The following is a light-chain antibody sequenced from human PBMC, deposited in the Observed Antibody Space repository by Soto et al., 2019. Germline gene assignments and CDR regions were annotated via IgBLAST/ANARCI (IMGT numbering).Light chain of an antibody. Sequence: DIPMTQSPSTLSASVGDRVTITCRASQSISSWLAWYQQKPGKAPNLLIYKASSLESGVPSRFSGSGSGTEFTLTISSLQPDDFATYYCQQYSDYSQTFGQGTKLEIK. J-gene: IGKJ2*01. CDR2: KAS. V-gene: IGKV1-5*03. CDR3: QQYSDYSQT. CDR1: QSISSW.